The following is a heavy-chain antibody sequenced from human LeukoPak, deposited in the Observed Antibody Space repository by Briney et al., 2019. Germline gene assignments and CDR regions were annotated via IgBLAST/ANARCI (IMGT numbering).Heavy chain of an antibody. CDR1: GFTFSSYA. CDR2: ISYDGSNK. CDR3: AREYSSSWYPYYFDY. Sequence: PGGSLRLSCAASGFTFSSYAMHWVRQAPGKGLEWVAVISYDGSNKYYADSVKGRFTISRDNSKNALYLQMNSLRAEDTAVYYCAREYSSSWYPYYFDYWGQGTLVTVSS. V-gene: IGHV3-30*04. J-gene: IGHJ4*02. D-gene: IGHD6-13*01.